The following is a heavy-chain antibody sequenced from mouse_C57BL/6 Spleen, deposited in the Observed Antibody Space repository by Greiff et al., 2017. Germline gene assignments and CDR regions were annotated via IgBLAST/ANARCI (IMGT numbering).Heavy chain of an antibody. Sequence: VQLQQPGAELVKPGASVKLSCKASGYTFTSYWMHWVKQRPGRGLEWIGRIDPNSGGTKYNEKFKSKATLTVDKPSSTAYMQLSSLTSEDSAVYYCAREGVITTVVATNYFDDWGQGTTLTVSS. D-gene: IGHD1-1*01. CDR2: IDPNSGGT. V-gene: IGHV1-72*01. CDR1: GYTFTSYW. CDR3: AREGVITTVVATNYFDD. J-gene: IGHJ2*01.